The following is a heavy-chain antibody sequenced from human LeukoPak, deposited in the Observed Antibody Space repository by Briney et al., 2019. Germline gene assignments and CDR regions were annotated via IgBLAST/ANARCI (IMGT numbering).Heavy chain of an antibody. CDR2: NNHSGNT. J-gene: IGHJ4*02. Sequence: PSETLSLTCAVYGGSFSGDYCSWIRQPPGKGLEWLGENNHSGNTKYNPSLKSRVTISVDTSKNQFSLKLNSVTAADTAVYYCARGDILTGYSFWGQGTLVTVSS. D-gene: IGHD3-9*01. CDR1: GGSFSGDY. CDR3: ARGDILTGYSF. V-gene: IGHV4-34*01.